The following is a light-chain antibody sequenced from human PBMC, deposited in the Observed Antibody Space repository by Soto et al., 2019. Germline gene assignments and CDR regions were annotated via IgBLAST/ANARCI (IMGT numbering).Light chain of an antibody. J-gene: IGKJ4*01. V-gene: IGKV3D-20*02. Sequence: EILLTQSPGTLSLSPGERATLSCRASQSVSSSYLAWYQQKPGQAPRLLIYGTSSRATGIPDRFSGSGSGTDFNLTISSLEPEDFAVYYCQQRSNWPPSLTFGGGTKVEI. CDR1: QSVSSSY. CDR2: GTS. CDR3: QQRSNWPPSLT.